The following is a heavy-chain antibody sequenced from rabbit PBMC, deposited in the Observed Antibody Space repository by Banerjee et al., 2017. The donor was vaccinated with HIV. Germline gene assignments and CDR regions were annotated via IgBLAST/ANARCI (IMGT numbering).Heavy chain of an antibody. CDR3: ARAGSSFSTYGMDL. V-gene: IGHV1S7*01. D-gene: IGHD8-1*01. Sequence: QLKESGGGLVQPGGSLKLSCKASGFTFSSYYMSWVRQAPGKGLEWIGYIDPVFGSTYTASGMKGRFPISSHNAQNTLYLQLNSLTAADTATYFCARAGSSFSTYGMDLWGPGTLVTVS. CDR2: IDPVFGST. CDR1: GFTFSSYY. J-gene: IGHJ6*01.